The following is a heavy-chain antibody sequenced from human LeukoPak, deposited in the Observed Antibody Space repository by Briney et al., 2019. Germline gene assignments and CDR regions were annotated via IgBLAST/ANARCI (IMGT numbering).Heavy chain of an antibody. D-gene: IGHD3-10*01. CDR1: GFTFSSYW. Sequence: GGSLTPSCVASGFTFSSYWMAWVRQAPGKGLEWVANMKQDGSAKHYADSVKGRFTISRDNSKNTLYLQMNSLRVEDTAVYYCAKDLYGSGSYQNSLFDHWGQTTLVPVSS. CDR3: AKDLYGSGSYQNSLFDH. CDR2: MKQDGSAK. V-gene: IGHV3-7*01. J-gene: IGHJ4*02.